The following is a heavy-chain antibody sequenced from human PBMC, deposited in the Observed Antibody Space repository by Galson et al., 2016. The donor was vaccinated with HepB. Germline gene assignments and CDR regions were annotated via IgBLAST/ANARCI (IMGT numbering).Heavy chain of an antibody. CDR3: AREGTNIAVAATAFVY. V-gene: IGHV3-33*01. CDR2: IWNDGSYK. Sequence: SLRLSCAASGFTFSGYGMHWVRQAPGKGLEWVALIWNDGSYKNYADSVKGRFTISRDNSKNALSLQMNSLRAEDTAVYYCAREGTNIAVAATAFVYWGQGTLVTVSS. CDR1: GFTFSGYG. J-gene: IGHJ4*02. D-gene: IGHD6-19*01.